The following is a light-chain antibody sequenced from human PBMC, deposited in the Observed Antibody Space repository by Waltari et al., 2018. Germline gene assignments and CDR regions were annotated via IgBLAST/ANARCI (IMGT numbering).Light chain of an antibody. V-gene: IGKV4-1*01. CDR3: QQYYSSPRT. CDR2: WTS. CDR1: QSLFYSSNKKNY. J-gene: IGKJ1*01. Sequence: DIVMTQSPDFLAVSLGERATINCKSSQSLFYSSNKKNYLAWYQQKPGRPPKLLLYWTSIRESGVPDRFSGSGSETDFTLTISSLQAEDVAVYYCQQYYSSPRTFGQGTKVEL.